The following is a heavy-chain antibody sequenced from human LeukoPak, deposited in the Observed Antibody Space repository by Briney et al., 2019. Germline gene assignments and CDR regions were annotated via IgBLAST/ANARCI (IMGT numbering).Heavy chain of an antibody. J-gene: IGHJ6*03. Sequence: SVKVSCKASGGTFSSYAISWVRQAPGQGLEWMGGIIPIFGTANYAQKFQGRVTITTDESTSTAYMELSSLRSEDTAVYYCASGAPKHDIVLMVYAQRYYTDVWGKGTTVTVSS. CDR2: IIPIFGTA. CDR1: GGTFSSYA. CDR3: ASGAPKHDIVLMVYAQRYYTDV. V-gene: IGHV1-69*05. D-gene: IGHD2-8*01.